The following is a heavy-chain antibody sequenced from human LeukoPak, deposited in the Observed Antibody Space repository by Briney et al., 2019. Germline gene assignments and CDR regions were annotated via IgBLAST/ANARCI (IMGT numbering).Heavy chain of an antibody. CDR2: LYYSGTT. CDR3: ARRPEALHAFDI. Sequence: PSETLSLTCTVSGDSISSSGYYWGWIRQSPGKGLEWIGSLYYSGTTYYNPSLKSRVTISADTSKNRLSLKVSSVTAADTAVYYCARRPEALHAFDIWGQGTTVTVSS. J-gene: IGHJ3*02. CDR1: GDSISSSGYY. V-gene: IGHV4-39*01.